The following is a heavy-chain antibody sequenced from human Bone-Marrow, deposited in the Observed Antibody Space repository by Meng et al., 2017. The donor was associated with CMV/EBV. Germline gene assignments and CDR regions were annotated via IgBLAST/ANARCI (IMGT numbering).Heavy chain of an antibody. D-gene: IGHD4-11*01. Sequence: GESLKISCAAPGFTFSSYAMSWVRQAPGKGLEWVSAISGSGGSTYYADSVKGRFTISRDNAKNSLYLQMNSLRAEDTAVYYCARDPRRVPKNSTGYWGQGTLVTVSS. CDR2: ISGSGGST. CDR3: ARDPRRVPKNSTGY. J-gene: IGHJ4*02. CDR1: GFTFSSYA. V-gene: IGHV3-23*01.